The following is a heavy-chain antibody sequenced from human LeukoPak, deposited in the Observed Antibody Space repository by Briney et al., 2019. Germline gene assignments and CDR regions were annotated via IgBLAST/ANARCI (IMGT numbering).Heavy chain of an antibody. D-gene: IGHD1-26*01. J-gene: IGHJ4*02. CDR3: ATARYSGSYSPPDY. CDR2: FDPEDGET. CDR1: GYTLTVLS. V-gene: IGHV1-24*01. Sequence: ASVKVSCKVSGYTLTVLSMHWVRQAPGKGLEWMGGFDPEDGETIYAQKFQGRVTMTEDTSTDTAYMELSSLRSEDTAVYYCATARYSGSYSPPDYWGQGTLVTVSS.